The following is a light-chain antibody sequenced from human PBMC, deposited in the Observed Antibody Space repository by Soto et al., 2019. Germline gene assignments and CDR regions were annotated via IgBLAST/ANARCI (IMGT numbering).Light chain of an antibody. Sequence: EIQLTQYPSPVSGVVGERVTRLSRASQTISSWLVWYQQKPGKAPKLLIYKASTLKSGVPSRFSGSGSGTEFTLTISSLQPDDFATYYCQHYNSYSEAFAQGTKVDTK. V-gene: IGKV1-5*03. J-gene: IGKJ1*01. CDR2: KAS. CDR1: QTISSW. CDR3: QHYNSYSEA.